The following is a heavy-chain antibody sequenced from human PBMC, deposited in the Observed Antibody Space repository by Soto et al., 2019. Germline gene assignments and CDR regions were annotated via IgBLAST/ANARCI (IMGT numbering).Heavy chain of an antibody. CDR3: ARGLTMVRGLILDAFDM. V-gene: IGHV1-3*01. J-gene: IGHJ3*02. CDR1: GYTCTTYP. D-gene: IGHD3-10*01. Sequence: QVQLVQCGAEAKKPGASVKVSCKTSGYTCTTYPMHWVRQAPGQRLEWMGWINAGNGNTKYSQKFQGRVTITRDTSASTAYMELSSLRSEDTAVYYCARGLTMVRGLILDAFDMWGQGTMVTVSS. CDR2: INAGNGNT.